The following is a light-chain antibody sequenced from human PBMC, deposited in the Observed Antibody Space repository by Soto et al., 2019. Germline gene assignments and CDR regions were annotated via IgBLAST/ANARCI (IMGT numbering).Light chain of an antibody. CDR3: QQYGGSPWT. CDR1: QSVSSNS. CDR2: GAS. V-gene: IGKV3-20*01. Sequence: EIVLTQSPGTLSLSPGERATLSCRASQSVSSNSLAWYQQRPGQAPRLLIFGASSRATGIPDRFSGSGSGTDFTLTTSRLEPEDFAVYHCQQYGGSPWTFGQGTKVEIK. J-gene: IGKJ1*01.